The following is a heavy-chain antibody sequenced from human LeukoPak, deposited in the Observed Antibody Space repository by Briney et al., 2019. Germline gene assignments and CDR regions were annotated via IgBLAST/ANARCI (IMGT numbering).Heavy chain of an antibody. D-gene: IGHD3-22*01. V-gene: IGHV1-8*03. CDR3: ARDYYDSSRGAFDI. CDR2: MNPNSGNT. CDR1: GYTFTSYD. Sequence: ASVKVSCKASGYTFTSYDINWVRQATGQGLEWMGWMNPNSGNTGYAQKFQGRVTITADESTSTAYMELSSLRSEDTAVYYCARDYYDSSRGAFDIWGQGTMVTVSS. J-gene: IGHJ3*02.